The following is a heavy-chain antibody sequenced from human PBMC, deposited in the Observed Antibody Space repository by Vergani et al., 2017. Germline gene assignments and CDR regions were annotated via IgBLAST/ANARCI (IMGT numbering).Heavy chain of an antibody. CDR3: ARDAIDHDAFDI. V-gene: IGHV3-64*01. CDR1: GFTFSSYA. J-gene: IGHJ3*02. CDR2: ISSNGGST. Sequence: EVQLVESGGGLVQPGGSLRLSCAASGFTFSSYAMHWVRQAPGKGLEYVSAISSNGGSTYYANSVKGRFTISRDNSKNTLYLQMGSLRAEDMAVYYCARDAIDHDAFDIWGQGTMVTVSS. D-gene: IGHD2/OR15-2a*01.